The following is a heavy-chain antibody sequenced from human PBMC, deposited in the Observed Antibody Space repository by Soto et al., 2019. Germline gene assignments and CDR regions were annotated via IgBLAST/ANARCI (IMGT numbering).Heavy chain of an antibody. CDR2: ISSSSSNI. CDR1: GFTFSSYS. V-gene: IGHV3-48*01. CDR3: ARDLWGFGELFY. D-gene: IGHD3-10*01. J-gene: IGHJ4*02. Sequence: EVQLVESGGGLVQPGGSLRLSCAASGFTFSSYSMNWVRQAPGKGLEWVSYISSSSSNIYYADSGKGRFTISRDNAKKSLYLQMNSLRAEDTAVYYCARDLWGFGELFYWGQGTLVTVSS.